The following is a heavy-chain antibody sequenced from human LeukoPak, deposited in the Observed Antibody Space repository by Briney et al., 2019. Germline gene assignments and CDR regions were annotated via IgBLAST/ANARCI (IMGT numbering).Heavy chain of an antibody. CDR3: ARAGYDFWSGYFFDY. D-gene: IGHD3-3*01. Sequence: GGSLRPSCAASGFTFDDYTMHWVRQAAGKGLEWVSLVSWDGGSTYYADSVKGRFTISRDNSKNSLYLQMNSLRTEDTALYYCARAGYDFWSGYFFDYWGQGTLVTVSS. CDR2: VSWDGGST. V-gene: IGHV3-43*01. J-gene: IGHJ4*02. CDR1: GFTFDDYT.